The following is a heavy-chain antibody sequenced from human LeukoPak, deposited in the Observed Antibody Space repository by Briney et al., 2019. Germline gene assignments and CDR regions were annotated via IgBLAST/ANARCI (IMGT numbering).Heavy chain of an antibody. CDR1: GGSISSYY. D-gene: IGHD6-13*01. J-gene: IGHJ5*02. CDR2: IYYSGST. V-gene: IGHV4-59*01. CDR3: ARDFKSGIAAAGTRWFDP. Sequence: PSETLSLTCTVSGGSISSYYWSWIRQPPGKGLEWIGYIYYSGSTNYNPSLKSRVTISVDTSKNQFSLKLSSVTAADTAVYYCARDFKSGIAAAGTRWFDPWGQGTLVTVPS.